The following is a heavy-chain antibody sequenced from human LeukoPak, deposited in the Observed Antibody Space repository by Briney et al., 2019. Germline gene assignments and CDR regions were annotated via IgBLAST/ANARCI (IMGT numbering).Heavy chain of an antibody. Sequence: SETLSLTCTVSGGSISSYYWSWIRQPPGKGLELIGYIYYSGSTNYNPSLKSRVTISVDTSKNQFSLKLSSVTAADTAVYYCARARYSSGPFKTYYYYGMDVWGQGTTVTVSS. J-gene: IGHJ6*02. CDR1: GGSISSYY. CDR3: ARARYSSGPFKTYYYYGMDV. CDR2: IYYSGST. D-gene: IGHD6-19*01. V-gene: IGHV4-59*01.